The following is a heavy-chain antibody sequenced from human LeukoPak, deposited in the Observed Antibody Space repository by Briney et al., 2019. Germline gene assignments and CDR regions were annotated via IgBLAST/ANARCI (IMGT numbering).Heavy chain of an antibody. J-gene: IGHJ4*02. Sequence: SGTLSLTCNVSGASIRSYYWSWIRQPPGRGLEWIGYIYHSGSTNYNPSLKTRVTISVDMSKNQFSLRLTSVTAADTAVYYCARDTRVYDRSGYHYFDYWGQGSLVTVSS. CDR2: IYHSGST. V-gene: IGHV4-59*01. CDR1: GASIRSYY. CDR3: ARDTRVYDRSGYHYFDY. D-gene: IGHD3-22*01.